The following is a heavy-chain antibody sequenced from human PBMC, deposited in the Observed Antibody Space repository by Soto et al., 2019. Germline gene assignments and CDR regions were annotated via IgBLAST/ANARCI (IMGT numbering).Heavy chain of an antibody. CDR3: ARLGRMAGRRAEYGSGSFDY. J-gene: IGHJ4*02. Sequence: SETLSLTCTVSGGSISSSSYYWGWIRQPPGKGLEWIGSIYYSGSTYYNPSLKSRVTISVDTSKNQFSLKLSSVTAADTAVYYCARLGRMAGRRAEYGSGSFDYWGQGTLVTVSS. D-gene: IGHD3-10*01. CDR2: IYYSGST. V-gene: IGHV4-39*01. CDR1: GGSISSSSYY.